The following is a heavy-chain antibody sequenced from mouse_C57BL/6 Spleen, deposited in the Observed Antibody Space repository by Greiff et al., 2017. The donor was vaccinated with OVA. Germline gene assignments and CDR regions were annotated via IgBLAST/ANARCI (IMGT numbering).Heavy chain of an antibody. D-gene: IGHD1-1*02. J-gene: IGHJ3*01. CDR2: IHPNSGST. Sequence: QVQLQQPGAELVKPGASVKLSCKASGYTFTSYWMHWVKQRPGQGLEWIGMIHPNSGSTNYNEKFKSKATLTVDKSYSTPYLQLSSLTSEDSAVYDCARYGEKDGWFADWGKGTLVTVSA. CDR3: ARYGEKDGWFAD. CDR1: GYTFTSYW. V-gene: IGHV1-64*01.